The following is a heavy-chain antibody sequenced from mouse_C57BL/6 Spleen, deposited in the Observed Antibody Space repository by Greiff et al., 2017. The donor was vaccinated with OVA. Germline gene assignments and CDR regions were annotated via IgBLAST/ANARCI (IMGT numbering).Heavy chain of an antibody. CDR2: IDPETGGT. D-gene: IGHD2-12*01. V-gene: IGHV1-15*01. CDR3: TAYYKTY. CDR1: GYTFTDYE. Sequence: QVHVKQSGAELVRPGASVTLSCKASGYTFTDYEMHWVKQTPVHGLEWIGAIDPETGGTAYNQKFKGKAILTADKSSSTAYMELRSLTSEDSAVYYCTAYYKTYWGQGTLVTVSA. J-gene: IGHJ3*01.